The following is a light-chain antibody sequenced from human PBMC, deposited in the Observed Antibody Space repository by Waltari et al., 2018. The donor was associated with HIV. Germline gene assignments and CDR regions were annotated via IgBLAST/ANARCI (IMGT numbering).Light chain of an antibody. CDR2: RNN. J-gene: IGLJ1*01. CDR3: AAWDDTLSGPD. Sequence: QSVLTQPPSASGTPGQRVTISCSGSRSNIGSNYVYWYQQLPGTAPKHLIYRNNERPSAGPDRFSGSKSGTSAALATSGLRSEDEADYYCAAWDDTLSGPDFGTGTKVTVL. CDR1: RSNIGSNY. V-gene: IGLV1-47*01.